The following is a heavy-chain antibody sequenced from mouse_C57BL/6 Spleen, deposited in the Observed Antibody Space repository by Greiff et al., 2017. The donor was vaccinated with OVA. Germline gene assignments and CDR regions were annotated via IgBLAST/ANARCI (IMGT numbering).Heavy chain of an antibody. Sequence: ESGPGLVKPSQSLSLTCSVTGYSITSGYYWNWIRQFPGNKLEWMGYISYDGSNNYNPSLKNRISITRDTSKNQFFLKLNSVTTEDTATYYCARGGYYGNYDLAWFAYWGQGTLVTVSA. CDR3: ARGGYYGNYDLAWFAY. CDR2: ISYDGSN. CDR1: GYSITSGYY. V-gene: IGHV3-6*01. D-gene: IGHD2-1*01. J-gene: IGHJ3*01.